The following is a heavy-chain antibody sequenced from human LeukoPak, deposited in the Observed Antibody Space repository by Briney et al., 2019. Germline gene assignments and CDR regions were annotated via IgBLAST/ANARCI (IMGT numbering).Heavy chain of an antibody. CDR2: ISGSGGST. CDR3: AKLGCSSTSCLYGMDV. D-gene: IGHD2-2*01. CDR1: GFTFSSYA. J-gene: IGHJ6*02. Sequence: GGSLRLSCAASGFTFSSYAMSWVRQAPGKGLEWVSAISGSGGSTYYADSVKGRFTISGDNSKNTLYLQVNSLRAEDAAVYYCAKLGCSSTSCLYGMDVWGQGTTVTVSS. V-gene: IGHV3-23*01.